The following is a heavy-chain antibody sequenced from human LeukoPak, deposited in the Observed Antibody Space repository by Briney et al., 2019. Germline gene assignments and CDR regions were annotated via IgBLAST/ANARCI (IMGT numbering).Heavy chain of an antibody. D-gene: IGHD3-22*01. V-gene: IGHV4-61*02. CDR3: ARGPYSYDSSGAFDI. J-gene: IGHJ3*02. CDR2: ISSSGST. CDR1: GDSISSGDYY. Sequence: PSETLSLTCTVSGDSISSGDYYWSWIRQPAGKGLEWIGRISSSGSTNYNPSLKSRVTISVDTSKNQFSMKLSSVTAADTAVYFCARGPYSYDSSGAFDIWGQGTMVTVSS.